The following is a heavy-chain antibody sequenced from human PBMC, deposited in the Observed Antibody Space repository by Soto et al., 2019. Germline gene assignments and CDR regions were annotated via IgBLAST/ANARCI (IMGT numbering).Heavy chain of an antibody. CDR1: GFTFSSYA. CDR3: GLGVTTLIDY. Sequence: GGSLRLSCAASGFTFSSYAMSWVRQAPGKGLEWVSTISDSGINTYYADSVKGRFTIARDNSKNTLYLQMNSLRAEDTAVYYCGLGVTTLIDYWGQGTLVTVSS. CDR2: ISDSGINT. V-gene: IGHV3-23*01. D-gene: IGHD4-4*01. J-gene: IGHJ4*02.